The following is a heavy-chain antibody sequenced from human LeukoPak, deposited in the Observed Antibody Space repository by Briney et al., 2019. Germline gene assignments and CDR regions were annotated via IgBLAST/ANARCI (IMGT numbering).Heavy chain of an antibody. CDR1: GFTFSTYW. D-gene: IGHD6-13*01. Sequence: GGSLRLSCAASGFTFSTYWMSWVRQAPGKGLEWVAKIKQDGSERYYVDSVKGRFTISRDNAKNSLYLRMNSLRAEDTAMYYCARDSAGNDYWGQGTLVTVSS. V-gene: IGHV3-7*01. CDR2: IKQDGSER. CDR3: ARDSAGNDY. J-gene: IGHJ4*02.